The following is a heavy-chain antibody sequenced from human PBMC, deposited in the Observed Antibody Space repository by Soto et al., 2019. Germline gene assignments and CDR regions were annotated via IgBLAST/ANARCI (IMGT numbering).Heavy chain of an antibody. V-gene: IGHV3-21*01. CDR2: ISSSSSYI. CDR3: ARTQGIGAAGMDY. CDR1: GFTFSSYS. J-gene: IGHJ4*02. D-gene: IGHD6-13*01. Sequence: EVQLVESGGGLVKPGGSLRLSCAASGFTFSSYSMNWVRQAPGKGLEWVSSISSSSSYIYYADSVKGRFTISRDNAKNSLYLQMNSLRAEDTVVYYCARTQGIGAAGMDYWGQGTLVTVSS.